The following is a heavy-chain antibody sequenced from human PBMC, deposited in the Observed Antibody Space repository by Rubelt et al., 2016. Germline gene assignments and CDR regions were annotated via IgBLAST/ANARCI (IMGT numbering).Heavy chain of an antibody. CDR1: GYTFAKYG. CDR2: ISTYKGNT. Sequence: QVQLVQSGAEVKRPGAAVKVSCRASGYTFAKYGINWVRQAPGQGPEWMGWISTYKGNTNYAQKFQGRVTMTRDTSIRTAFMGLNRLRADDTAVYYCVRDGATWYEDFWGQGTLVTVSS. J-gene: IGHJ4*02. CDR3: VRDGATWYEDF. D-gene: IGHD6-13*01. V-gene: IGHV1-18*01.